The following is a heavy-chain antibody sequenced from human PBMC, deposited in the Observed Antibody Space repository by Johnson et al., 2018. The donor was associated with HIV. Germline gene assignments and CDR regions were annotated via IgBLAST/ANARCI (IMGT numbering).Heavy chain of an antibody. J-gene: IGHJ3*02. V-gene: IGHV3-48*04. Sequence: VESGGGLVQPGASLTLSCAASGLTVSSNYMSWVRQAPGQGLEWVSGISWNSGSFGYADSVKGRFTISRDNVNNSVFLLLNSLRVEDTAVYFCARAHLIVPKNAFDIWGQGTMVSVSS. CDR1: GLTVSSNY. CDR2: ISWNSGSF. D-gene: IGHD2-15*01. CDR3: ARAHLIVPKNAFDI.